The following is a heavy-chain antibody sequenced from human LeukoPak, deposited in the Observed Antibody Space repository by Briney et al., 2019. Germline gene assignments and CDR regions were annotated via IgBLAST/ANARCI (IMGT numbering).Heavy chain of an antibody. V-gene: IGHV4-30-2*01. CDR3: ASSGWYRGY. CDR1: GGSISSGGYS. CDR2: INHSGST. D-gene: IGHD6-19*01. J-gene: IGHJ4*02. Sequence: SQTLSLTCAVSGGSISSGGYSWSWIRQPPGKGLEWIGEINHSGSTNYNPSLKSRVTISVDTSKNQFSLKLSSVTAADTAVYYCASSGWYRGYWGQGTLVTVSS.